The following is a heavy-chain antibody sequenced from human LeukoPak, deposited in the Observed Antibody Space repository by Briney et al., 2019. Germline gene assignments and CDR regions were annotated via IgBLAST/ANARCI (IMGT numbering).Heavy chain of an antibody. J-gene: IGHJ4*02. CDR1: GYTFTGYY. CDR2: INPNSGGT. D-gene: IGHD3-10*01. CDR3: ARVAPYGSGSYVGY. Sequence: ASVKVSCKASGYTFTGYYMHWVRQAPGQGLEWMGWINPNSGGTNYAQKFQGRVTMTRDTSISTAYMELSRLRSDDTAVYYCARVAPYGSGSYVGYWGQGTLVTVSS. V-gene: IGHV1-2*02.